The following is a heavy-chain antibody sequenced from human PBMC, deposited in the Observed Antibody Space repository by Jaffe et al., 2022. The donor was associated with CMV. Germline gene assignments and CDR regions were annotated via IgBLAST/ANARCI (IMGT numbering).Heavy chain of an antibody. CDR2: IWNDGSNQ. Sequence: QVQVVESGGGVVRPGTSLRLSCAASGFTFRNYGMHWVRQAPGKGLEWVAIIWNDGSNQYYADSVKGRFTISRDNSNNMLYLQMDSLTAEDTALYYCTRNNGNFLCDDWGQGTLVTVSS. CDR3: TRNNGNFLCDD. V-gene: IGHV3-33*01. CDR1: GFTFRNYG. J-gene: IGHJ4*02. D-gene: IGHD2-8*01.